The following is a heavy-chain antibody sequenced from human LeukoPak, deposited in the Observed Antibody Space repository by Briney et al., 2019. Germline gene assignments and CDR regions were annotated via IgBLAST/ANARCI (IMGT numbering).Heavy chain of an antibody. CDR1: GYTFTGYY. CDR3: ARGGPGYYDSSGYYEDLDY. CDR2: INPNSGGT. D-gene: IGHD3-22*01. J-gene: IGHJ4*02. Sequence: GASVKVSCKASGYTFTGYYMHWVRQAPGQGLEWMGWINPNSGGTNYAQKFQGRVTMTRDTSTSTAYMELSRLRSDDTAVYYCARGGPGYYDSSGYYEDLDYWGQGTLVTVSS. V-gene: IGHV1-2*02.